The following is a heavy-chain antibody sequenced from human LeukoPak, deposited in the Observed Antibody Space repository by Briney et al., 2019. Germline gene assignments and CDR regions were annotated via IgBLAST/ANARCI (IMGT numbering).Heavy chain of an antibody. CDR2: INGDGSST. CDR3: TPVYYWPREDAFRGYSYGFVDY. D-gene: IGHD5-18*01. CDR1: GFTFSSYW. V-gene: IGHV3-74*01. Sequence: GGSLRLSCVASGFTFSSYWMHWVRQTPGKGLVWVSRINGDGSSTNYADSVKGRFTISRDNAKNTLYLQMDSLRAEGSLRAEDTPVYYWPREDAFRGYSYGFVDYWGQGNLVTVSS. J-gene: IGHJ4*02.